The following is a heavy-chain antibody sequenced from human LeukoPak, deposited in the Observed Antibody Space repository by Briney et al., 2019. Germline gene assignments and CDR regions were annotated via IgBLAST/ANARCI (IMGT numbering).Heavy chain of an antibody. V-gene: IGHV3-48*04. J-gene: IGHJ5*02. D-gene: IGHD2-15*01. CDR3: ARDLGYCTGGNCYRWFAT. Sequence: GGSLRFSCATSGFTFSADSVSWVRQVPGKGLEWVAFSDTSSSTIYYADSVKGRFTISRDNARNSVYLQMNSLRVEDTAIYYCARDLGYCTGGNCYRWFATWGQGTLVTVSS. CDR2: SDTSSSTI. CDR1: GFTFSADS.